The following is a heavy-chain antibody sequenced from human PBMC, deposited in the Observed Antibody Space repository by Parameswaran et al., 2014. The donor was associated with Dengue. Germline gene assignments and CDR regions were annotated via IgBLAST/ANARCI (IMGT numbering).Heavy chain of an antibody. CDR3: AVWSGFCTGGSCSTFDH. Sequence: WVRQAPGQGLEWMGIINPSGGYTNYAQKFQGRVTMTRDTSTSTVYVELSSLRSDDTAVYYCAVWSGFCTGGSCSTFDHWGQGTLVTVSS. V-gene: IGHV1-46*01. J-gene: IGHJ4*02. D-gene: IGHD2-8*02. CDR2: INPSGGYT.